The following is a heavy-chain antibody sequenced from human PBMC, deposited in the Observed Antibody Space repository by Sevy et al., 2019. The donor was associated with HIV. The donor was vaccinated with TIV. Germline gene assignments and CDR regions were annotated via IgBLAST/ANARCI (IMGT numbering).Heavy chain of an antibody. J-gene: IGHJ6*02. Sequence: ASVKVSCKASGGTFSSYAISWVRQAPGQGLEWMGGIIPIFGTANYAQKFQGRVTITADESTSTAYMELSSLRSEDTAVYYCAREKVVNIVVVTAPGYYGMDVWGQGTTVTVSS. CDR3: AREKVVNIVVVTAPGYYGMDV. D-gene: IGHD2-21*02. V-gene: IGHV1-69*13. CDR2: IIPIFGTA. CDR1: GGTFSSYA.